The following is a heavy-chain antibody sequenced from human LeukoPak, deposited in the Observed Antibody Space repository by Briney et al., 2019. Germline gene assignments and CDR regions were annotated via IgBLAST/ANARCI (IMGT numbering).Heavy chain of an antibody. CDR3: ARDGDYAYGMDV. CDR1: GFTFSSYE. V-gene: IGHV3-48*03. D-gene: IGHD4-17*01. J-gene: IGHJ6*02. Sequence: GGSLRLSCAASGFTFSSYEMNWVRQAPGKGLEWVSYISSSGSTIYYADSVKGQFTISRDYAKNSLYLQMNSLRAEDTAVYYCARDGDYAYGMDVWGQGTTVTVSS. CDR2: ISSSGSTI.